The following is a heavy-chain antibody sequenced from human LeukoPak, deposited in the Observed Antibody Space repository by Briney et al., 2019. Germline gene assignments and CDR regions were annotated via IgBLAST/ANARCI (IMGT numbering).Heavy chain of an antibody. CDR2: ISSSSSTI. J-gene: IGHJ6*02. D-gene: IGHD2-2*01. Sequence: GGSLRLSCAASGFTFSGYSLHWVRQAPGKGLEWVSYISSSSSTIYYADSVKGRFTISRDNAKNSLYLQMNSLRAEDTAVYYCARDDIVVVPAAISYYYGMDVWGQGTTVTVSS. V-gene: IGHV3-48*01. CDR1: GFTFSGYS. CDR3: ARDDIVVVPAAISYYYGMDV.